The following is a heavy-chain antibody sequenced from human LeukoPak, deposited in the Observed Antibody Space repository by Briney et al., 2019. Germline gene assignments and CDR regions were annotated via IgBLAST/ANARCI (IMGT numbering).Heavy chain of an antibody. Sequence: ASVKVSCKASGYTFTGYYMHWVRQAPGQGLEWMGWINPNSGGTNYAQKFQGWVTMTRDTSISTAYMELSRLRSDDMAVYYCARDIVVVVAAKPLYYFDYWGQGTLVTVSS. D-gene: IGHD2-15*01. CDR1: GYTFTGYY. V-gene: IGHV1-2*04. J-gene: IGHJ4*02. CDR3: ARDIVVVVAAKPLYYFDY. CDR2: INPNSGGT.